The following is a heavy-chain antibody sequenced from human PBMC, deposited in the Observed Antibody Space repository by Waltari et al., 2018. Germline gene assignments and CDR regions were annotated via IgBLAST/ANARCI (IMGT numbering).Heavy chain of an antibody. CDR2: IIPIFGAA. CDR3: ASSPSNYYDRSGYSDY. CDR1: GVTFSSYA. Sequence: QVQLVQSGAEVKKPGSSVKVSCQASGVTFSSYAISWVRQAPGQGLEWMGGIIPIFGAASYEQRYQGRGTMTAEESTSTAYMELSSLGSEDTAVYYWASSPSNYYDRSGYSDYWGQGTLVTVSS. J-gene: IGHJ4*02. V-gene: IGHV1-69*01. D-gene: IGHD3-22*01.